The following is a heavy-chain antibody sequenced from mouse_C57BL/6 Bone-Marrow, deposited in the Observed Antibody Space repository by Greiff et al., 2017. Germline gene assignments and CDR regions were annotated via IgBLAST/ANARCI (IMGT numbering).Heavy chain of an antibody. CDR3: ARRDCAWFAY. CDR2: IDPSDSET. J-gene: IGHJ3*01. V-gene: IGHV1-52*01. CDR1: GYTFTSYW. Sequence: VQLQQPGAELVRPGSSVKLSCKASGYTFTSYWMHWVKQRPIQGLEWIGNIDPSDSETHYNQKFKDKATLTVDKSSSTAYMQHSSLTSGDSAVYYCARRDCAWFAYGGQGTLVTVSA.